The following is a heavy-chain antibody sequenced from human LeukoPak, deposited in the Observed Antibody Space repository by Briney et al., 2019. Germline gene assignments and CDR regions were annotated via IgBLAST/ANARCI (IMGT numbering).Heavy chain of an antibody. CDR2: INHSGST. J-gene: IGHJ4*02. D-gene: IGHD5-18*01. CDR1: GGSISSYY. CDR3: ARRSAMVRFDY. V-gene: IGHV4-34*01. Sequence: KASETLSLTCTVSGGSISSYYWSWIRQPPGKGLEWIGEINHSGSTNYNPSLKSRVTISVDTSKNQFSLKLSSVTAADTAVYYCARRSAMVRFDYWGQGTLVTVSS.